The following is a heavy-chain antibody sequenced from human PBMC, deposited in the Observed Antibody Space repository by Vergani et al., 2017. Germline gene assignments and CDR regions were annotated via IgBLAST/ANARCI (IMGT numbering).Heavy chain of an antibody. CDR3: AGGPPHGGGDY. J-gene: IGHJ4*02. V-gene: IGHV1-3*01. D-gene: IGHD3-10*01. CDR2: INAGNGNT. CDR1: GYPFTSYA. Sequence: QVPLVQSGAEVKKPGASVKVSCKVSGYPFTSYAMHWVRQAPGLRLEWMGWINAGNGNTKYSQKFQGRVTITRDTSASTAYMALSRLRSEDTSVYYCAGGPPHGGGDYWGQGTLVTVSS.